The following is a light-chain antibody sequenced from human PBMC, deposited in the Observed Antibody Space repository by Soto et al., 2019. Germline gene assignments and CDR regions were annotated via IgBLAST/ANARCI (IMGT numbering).Light chain of an antibody. J-gene: IGKJ1*01. Sequence: EIVLTQTPGTVSLSPGERATLSCRSSQSVSSTYLAWYQQRPGQAPRLLIYGSSTRATGIPDRFTGSGSGTDFTLTISRLEPEDFAVYYCQQYGNSPRTFGQG. CDR1: QSVSSTY. CDR3: QQYGNSPRT. CDR2: GSS. V-gene: IGKV3-20*01.